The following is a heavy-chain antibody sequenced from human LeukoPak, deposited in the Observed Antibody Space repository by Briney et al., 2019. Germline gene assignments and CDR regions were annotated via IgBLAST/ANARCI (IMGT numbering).Heavy chain of an antibody. J-gene: IGHJ4*02. CDR2: ISGYNGHP. D-gene: IGHD3-22*01. Sequence: PGASVKVSCKAFGYTFTGYWMHWVRQAPGQGLEWMGWISGYNGHPNYAEKLQGRVTMTTDTSTSTAYMELRSLRSDDTAVFYCARESQIRYYYDRSGYYYGALDYWGQGSLVTVSS. CDR3: ARESQIRYYYDRSGYYYGALDY. V-gene: IGHV1-18*04. CDR1: GYTFTGYW.